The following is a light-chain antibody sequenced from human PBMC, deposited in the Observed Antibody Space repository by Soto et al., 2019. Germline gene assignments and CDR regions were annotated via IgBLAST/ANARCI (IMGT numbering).Light chain of an antibody. V-gene: IGLV2-14*01. CDR3: NSYTSTYTGV. CDR1: SSDVGGYNY. Sequence: QSALTQPASVSGSPGQSITISCTGTSSDVGGYNYVSWYQQHPGKAPKLMIYEVSNRPSGVSNRFSGYKSGNTASLTISGLQADDEADYYCNSYTSTYTGVFGTGTKLTVL. J-gene: IGLJ1*01. CDR2: EVS.